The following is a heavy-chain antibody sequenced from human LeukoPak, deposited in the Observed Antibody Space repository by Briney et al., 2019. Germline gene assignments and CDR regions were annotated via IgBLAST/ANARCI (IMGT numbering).Heavy chain of an antibody. V-gene: IGHV3-7*01. J-gene: IGHJ5*02. CDR3: AREGWFGELSSNWFDP. D-gene: IGHD3-10*01. CDR1: GFTFSSYW. CDR2: IKQDGSEK. Sequence: GGSLRLSCAASGFTFSSYWMSWVRQAPGKGLEWVANIKQDGSEKYYVDSVKGRFTISRDNAKNSLYLQMNSLRAEDTAVYYCAREGWFGELSSNWFDPWGQGTLVTVSS.